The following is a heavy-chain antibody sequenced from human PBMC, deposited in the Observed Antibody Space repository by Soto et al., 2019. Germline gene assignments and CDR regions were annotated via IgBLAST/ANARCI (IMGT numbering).Heavy chain of an antibody. J-gene: IGHJ4*02. CDR1: GFTFADYN. CDR2: IRSKLYGGTT. D-gene: IGHD4-17*01. CDR3: TRSAADYRDFDY. V-gene: IGHV3-49*04. Sequence: SLKISCSGSGFTFADYNLHWVRQAPGKGLDWVGFIRSKLYGGTTEFAASVKGRFTISRDDSKNIAYLEMNSLKTEDAAVYYCTRSAADYRDFDYWSQGTLVTVSS.